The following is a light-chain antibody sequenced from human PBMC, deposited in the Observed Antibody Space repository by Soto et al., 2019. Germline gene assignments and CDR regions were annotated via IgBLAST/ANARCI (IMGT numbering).Light chain of an antibody. Sequence: SYELTQPPSVSVSPGQTASITCSGDKLGDKYACWYQQKPGQSPVLVIYQDSKRPSGIPERFSGSNSGNTATLTISGTQAMDEADYYCQXXXSXXXVFGGXTXLT. J-gene: IGLJ2*01. CDR2: QDS. CDR3: QXXXSXXXV. V-gene: IGLV3-1*01. CDR1: KLGDKY.